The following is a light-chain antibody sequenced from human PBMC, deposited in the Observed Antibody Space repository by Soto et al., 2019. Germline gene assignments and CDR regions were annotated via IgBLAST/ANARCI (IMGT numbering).Light chain of an antibody. CDR1: QNINTY. CDR2: AAS. Sequence: DIQMTQSPSSLSASVGDRVTITCRASQNINTYLNWYQHKPGKAPKVLIYAASSLQSGVPSRFSGNGSGTDFTLTISSLQPEDFATYFCQQSYSTPPTFGQGTKVEIK. V-gene: IGKV1-39*01. J-gene: IGKJ1*01. CDR3: QQSYSTPPT.